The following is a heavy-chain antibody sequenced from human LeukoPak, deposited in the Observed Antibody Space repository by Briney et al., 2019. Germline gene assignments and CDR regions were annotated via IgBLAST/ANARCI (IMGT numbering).Heavy chain of an antibody. J-gene: IGHJ4*02. Sequence: ASVKVSCKASGYTFTGYYIHWVRQAPGQGLEWMGWINPNSGDTNYAQKFQGRVIMTRDTSISTAYMELSSLRPEDTAVYYCARDLIYYYGSGSYFDYWGQGTLVTVSS. D-gene: IGHD3-10*01. CDR2: INPNSGDT. V-gene: IGHV1-2*02. CDR1: GYTFTGYY. CDR3: ARDLIYYYGSGSYFDY.